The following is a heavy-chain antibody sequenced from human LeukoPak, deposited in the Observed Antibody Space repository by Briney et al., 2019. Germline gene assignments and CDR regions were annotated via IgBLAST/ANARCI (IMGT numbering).Heavy chain of an antibody. J-gene: IGHJ6*02. Sequence: GGPLRLSCAASGFTFSSYAMRWVRQAPGKGLEWVAVISYDGSNKYYADSVKGRFTISRDNSKNTLYLQMNSLRAEDTAVYYCARENLPGYYGMDVWGQGTTVTVSS. V-gene: IGHV3-30-3*01. CDR2: ISYDGSNK. CDR3: ARENLPGYYGMDV. CDR1: GFTFSSYA. D-gene: IGHD1-14*01.